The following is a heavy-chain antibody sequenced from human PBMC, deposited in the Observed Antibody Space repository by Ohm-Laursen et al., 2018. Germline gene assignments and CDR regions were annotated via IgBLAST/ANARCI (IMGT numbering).Heavy chain of an antibody. V-gene: IGHV3-23*01. CDR1: GFTFTNYA. J-gene: IGHJ4*02. CDR3: AKHYGSGTYYNFPDY. Sequence: SLRLSCAASGFTFTNYAMSWVRQAPGKGLEWVSAISGSGGSIYDADSLGGRFTISRDNSKNTLYLQMNSLRAEDTAVYYCAKHYGSGTYYNFPDYWGQGTLVTVSS. D-gene: IGHD3-10*01. CDR2: ISGSGGSI.